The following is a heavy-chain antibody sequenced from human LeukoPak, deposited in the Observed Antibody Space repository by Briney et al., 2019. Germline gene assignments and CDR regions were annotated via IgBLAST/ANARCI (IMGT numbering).Heavy chain of an antibody. CDR3: AKERGGSSWDRYFDY. J-gene: IGHJ4*02. V-gene: IGHV3-30*18. CDR2: ISYDGSNK. CDR1: GFTFSSYG. D-gene: IGHD6-13*01. Sequence: PGRSLRLSCAASGFTFSSYGMHWVRQAPGKGLAWVAVISYDGSNKYYADSVKGRFTISRDNSKNTLYLQMNSLRAEDTAVYYCAKERGGSSWDRYFDYWGQGTLVTVSS.